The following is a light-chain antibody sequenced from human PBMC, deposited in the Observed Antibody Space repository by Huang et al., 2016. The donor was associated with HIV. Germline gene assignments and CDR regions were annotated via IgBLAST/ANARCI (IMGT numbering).Light chain of an antibody. J-gene: IGKJ2*01. CDR1: QSVSNN. V-gene: IGKV3-15*01. Sequence: EIVMTQSPATLSVSAGERATLSCKASQSVSNNLAWYQQRPGQAPGLLIYDASTRATGVPARFSGSGSGTEFTLTISSLQSEDFAVYYCQQYNNWPPRYTFGQGTKLEIK. CDR2: DAS. CDR3: QQYNNWPPRYT.